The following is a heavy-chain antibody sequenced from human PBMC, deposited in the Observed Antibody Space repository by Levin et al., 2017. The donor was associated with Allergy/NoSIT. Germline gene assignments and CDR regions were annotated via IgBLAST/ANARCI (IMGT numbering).Heavy chain of an antibody. CDR1: GYTFTSYG. CDR3: ARGVVVVPAAIGYYYYYYMDV. J-gene: IGHJ6*03. Sequence: ASVKVSCKASGYTFTSYGISWVRQAPGQGLEWMGWISAYNGNTNYAQKLQGRVTMTTDTSTSTAYMELRSLRSDDTAVYYCARGVVVVPAAIGYYYYYYMDVWGKGTTVTVSS. D-gene: IGHD2-2*01. V-gene: IGHV1-18*01. CDR2: ISAYNGNT.